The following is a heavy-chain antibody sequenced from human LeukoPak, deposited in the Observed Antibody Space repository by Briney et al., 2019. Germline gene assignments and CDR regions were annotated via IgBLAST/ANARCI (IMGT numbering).Heavy chain of an antibody. D-gene: IGHD4-17*01. CDR2: ISYDGSNK. CDR1: GFTFSSYG. Sequence: GGSLRLSCAASGFTFSSYGMHWVRQAPGKGLEWVAVISYDGSNKYYADSVKGRFTISRDNSKNTLYLQMNSLRAEDTAVYYCAKDWHGDYCFDYWGQGTLVTVSS. J-gene: IGHJ4*02. CDR3: AKDWHGDYCFDY. V-gene: IGHV3-30*18.